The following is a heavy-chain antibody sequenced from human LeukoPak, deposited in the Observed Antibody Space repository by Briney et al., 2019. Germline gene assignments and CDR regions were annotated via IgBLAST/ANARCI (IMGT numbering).Heavy chain of an antibody. CDR2: INSDGSST. CDR1: GFTFSSYW. D-gene: IGHD6-19*01. J-gene: IGHJ4*02. Sequence: PGGSLRLSCAASGFTFSSYWMHWVRQAPGKGLVWVSRINSDGSSTSYADSVKGRFTISRDNAKNTLYLQMNSLRAEDTAVYYCARGSGARNGIFDYWGQGTLVTVSS. V-gene: IGHV3-74*01. CDR3: ARGSGARNGIFDY.